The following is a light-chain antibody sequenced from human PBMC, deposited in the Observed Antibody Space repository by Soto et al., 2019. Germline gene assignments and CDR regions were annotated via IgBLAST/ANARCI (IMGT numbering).Light chain of an antibody. J-gene: IGLJ1*01. CDR1: SSDVGGYNY. Sequence: QSALTQPASVSGSPGQSITISCTGTSSDVGGYNYVSWYQQHPGKAPKLMIYEVSNRPSGVSNRFSGSKSGNTASLTISGLQAEDEADYYCRSYTSRSTLVFGTGTKHTVL. CDR2: EVS. CDR3: RSYTSRSTLV. V-gene: IGLV2-14*01.